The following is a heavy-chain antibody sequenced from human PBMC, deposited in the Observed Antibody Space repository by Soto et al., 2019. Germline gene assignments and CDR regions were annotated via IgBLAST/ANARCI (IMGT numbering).Heavy chain of an antibody. V-gene: IGHV4-39*01. CDR3: ERNADFWSGYYGMDV. Sequence: PSETLSLTCTVSGGSISSSSYYWGWIRQPPGKGLEWIGSIYYSGSTYYNPSLKSRVTISVDTSKNQFSLKLSSVTAADTAVYYCERNADFWSGYYGMDVWGQGTTVTVSS. CDR2: IYYSGST. D-gene: IGHD3-3*01. CDR1: GGSISSSSYY. J-gene: IGHJ6*02.